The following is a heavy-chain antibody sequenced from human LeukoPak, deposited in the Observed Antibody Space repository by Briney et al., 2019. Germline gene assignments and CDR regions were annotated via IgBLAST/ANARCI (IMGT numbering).Heavy chain of an antibody. D-gene: IGHD3-10*01. V-gene: IGHV4-30-2*01. CDR3: ASSGITMVRGVSY. J-gene: IGHJ4*02. CDR2: IYHSGST. Sequence: SQTLSLTCAVSGGSISSGGYPWSWIRQPPGKGLEWIGYIYHSGSTYYNPSLKSRVTISVDRSKNQFSLKLSSVTAADTAVYYCASSGITMVRGVSYWGQGTLVTVSS. CDR1: GGSISSGGYP.